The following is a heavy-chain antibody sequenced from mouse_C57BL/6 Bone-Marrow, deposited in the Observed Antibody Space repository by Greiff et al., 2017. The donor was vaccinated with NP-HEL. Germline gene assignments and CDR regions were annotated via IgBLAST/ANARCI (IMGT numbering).Heavy chain of an antibody. V-gene: IGHV1-50*01. CDR3: AREGTTVVAPDY. CDR1: GYTFTSYW. Sequence: QVQLQQPGAELVKPGASVKLSCKASGYTFTSYWMQWVKQRPGQGLEWIGEIDPSDSYTNYKQKFKGKATLTVDTSSSTAYMQLSSLTSEDSAVYYCAREGTTVVAPDYWGQGTTLTVSS. CDR2: IDPSDSYT. D-gene: IGHD1-1*01. J-gene: IGHJ2*01.